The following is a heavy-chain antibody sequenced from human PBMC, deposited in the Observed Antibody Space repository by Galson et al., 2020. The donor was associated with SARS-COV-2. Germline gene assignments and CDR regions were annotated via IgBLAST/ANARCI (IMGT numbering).Heavy chain of an antibody. CDR3: ASQARTYYFDY. V-gene: IGHV3-48*03. J-gene: IGHJ4*02. CDR1: GFTFSSYE. Sequence: GESLKISCAASGFTFSSYEMNWVRQAPGKGLEWVSYISSRGSTIYYADPVKGRFTISRDNAKNSLYLQMNSLRAEDTAVYYCASQARTYYFDYWGQGTLVTVSS. D-gene: IGHD6-6*01. CDR2: ISSRGSTI.